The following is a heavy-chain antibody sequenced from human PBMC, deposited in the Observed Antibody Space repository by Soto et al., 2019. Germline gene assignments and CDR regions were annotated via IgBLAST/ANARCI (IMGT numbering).Heavy chain of an antibody. D-gene: IGHD1-1*01. Sequence: SVKVSCKASGGTFSSYAISWVRQAPGQGLEWMGGIIPIFGTANYAQKFQGRVTITADESTSTAYMELSSLRSEDTAVYYCARDSWNDYYFDYWGQGTLVTVSS. CDR2: IIPIFGTA. CDR3: ARDSWNDYYFDY. CDR1: GGTFSSYA. J-gene: IGHJ4*02. V-gene: IGHV1-69*13.